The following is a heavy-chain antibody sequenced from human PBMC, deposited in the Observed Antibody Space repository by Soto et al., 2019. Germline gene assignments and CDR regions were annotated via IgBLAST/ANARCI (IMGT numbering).Heavy chain of an antibody. CDR2: ISSNGGST. Sequence: GGSLRLSCSASGFTFSSYAMHWVRQAPGKGLEYVSAISSNGGSTYYADSVKGRFTISRDNSKNTLYLQMSSLRAEDTAVYYCVKDILPPHSSWYWEAYYYYYGMDVWGQGTTVTVSS. CDR3: VKDILPPHSSWYWEAYYYYYGMDV. D-gene: IGHD6-13*01. J-gene: IGHJ6*02. V-gene: IGHV3-64D*08. CDR1: GFTFSSYA.